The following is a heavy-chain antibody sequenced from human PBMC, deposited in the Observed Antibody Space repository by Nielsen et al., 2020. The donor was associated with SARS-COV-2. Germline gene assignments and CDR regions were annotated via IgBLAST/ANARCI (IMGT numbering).Heavy chain of an antibody. D-gene: IGHD5-24*01. J-gene: IGHJ4*02. CDR2: IKSKTDGGTT. CDR1: GFTFSNAW. Sequence: GGSLRLSCAASGFTFSNAWMSWVRQAPGKGLEWVGRIKSKTDGGTTDYAAPVKGRFTISRDDSKNTLYLQMNSLRAEDTAVYYCARDLSYKPFDYWGQGTLVTVSS. CDR3: ARDLSYKPFDY. V-gene: IGHV3-15*01.